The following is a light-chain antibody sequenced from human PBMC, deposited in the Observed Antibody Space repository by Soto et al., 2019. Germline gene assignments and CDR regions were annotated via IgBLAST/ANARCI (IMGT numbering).Light chain of an antibody. CDR1: SSDFGGYNY. V-gene: IGLV2-14*01. J-gene: IGLJ1*01. Sequence: QSALTQPAPVSGSPGQSITISCAGTSSDFGGYNYVSWYHQHPGKAPKLLIYEVSNRPSGVSNRFSGSKSGNTASLTISGLQAEDEADYYCSSYTSSSTLVFGTGTKVTVL. CDR3: SSYTSSSTLV. CDR2: EVS.